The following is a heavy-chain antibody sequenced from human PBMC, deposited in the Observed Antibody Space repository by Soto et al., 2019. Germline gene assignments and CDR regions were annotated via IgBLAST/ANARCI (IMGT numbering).Heavy chain of an antibody. D-gene: IGHD3-3*02. J-gene: IGHJ4*02. CDR2: VDRGGST. Sequence: SETLSLTCTVYGESFSGYYWTWIRQPPREGLEWIGEVDRGGSTNYNPSLQSRVTISVDTSKNQFSLSLTSVTAADTAIYYCARASIRGHRVEGQPPISQTLYYWGPGILVTVSS. CDR1: GESFSGYY. V-gene: IGHV4-34*01. CDR3: ARASIRGHRVEGQPPISQTLYY.